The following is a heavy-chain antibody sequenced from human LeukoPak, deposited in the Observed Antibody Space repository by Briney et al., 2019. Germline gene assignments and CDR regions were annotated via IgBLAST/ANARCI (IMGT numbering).Heavy chain of an antibody. V-gene: IGHV4-34*01. CDR2: INHGGST. CDR1: GGSFSGYY. CDR3: AKEDRLGSSNL. J-gene: IGHJ5*02. D-gene: IGHD7-27*01. Sequence: SETLSLTCAVYGGSFSGYYWSWIRQPPGKGLEWIGEINHGGSTNYNPSFKSRVTISVDTSKNQFSLKLSSVTAADTAVYYCAKEDRLGSSNLWGQGTLVTVSS.